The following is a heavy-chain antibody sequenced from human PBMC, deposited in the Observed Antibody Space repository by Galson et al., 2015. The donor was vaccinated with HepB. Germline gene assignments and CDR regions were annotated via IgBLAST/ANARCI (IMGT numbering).Heavy chain of an antibody. CDR1: GFSLSTSGVG. D-gene: IGHD3-22*01. CDR2: IYWDDDK. CDR3: AHTVTDYYYDSSGYLGY. V-gene: IGHV2-5*02. J-gene: IGHJ4*02. Sequence: PALVKPTQTLTLTRTFSGFSLSTSGVGVGWIRQPPGKALEWLALIYWDDDKRYSPSLKSRLTITKDTSKDQVVLTMTNMDPVDTATYYCAHTVTDYYYDSSGYLGYWGQGTLVTVSS.